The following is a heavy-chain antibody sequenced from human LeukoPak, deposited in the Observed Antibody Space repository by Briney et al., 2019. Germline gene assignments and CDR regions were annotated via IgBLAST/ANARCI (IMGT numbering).Heavy chain of an antibody. Sequence: GRSLRLSCAASGFTFSSYGMHWVRQAPGKGLEWVAVIWYDGSNKYYADSVKGRFTISRDNSKNTLYLQMNSLRAEDTAVYYCARDRARYCSSTSCHPPDYWGQGTLVTVSS. CDR1: GFTFSSYG. D-gene: IGHD2-2*01. V-gene: IGHV3-33*08. CDR3: ARDRARYCSSTSCHPPDY. CDR2: IWYDGSNK. J-gene: IGHJ4*02.